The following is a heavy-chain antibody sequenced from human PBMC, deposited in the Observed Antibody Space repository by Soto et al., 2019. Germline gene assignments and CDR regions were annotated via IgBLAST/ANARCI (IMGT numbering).Heavy chain of an antibody. V-gene: IGHV3-21*01. CDR1: GFNFSSDS. J-gene: IGHJ6*02. CDR2: ISRSSSNI. CDR3: ARDLKVAAAGTGYYYYGMDV. D-gene: IGHD6-13*01. Sequence: EVQLVESGGGLVKPGGSLRLSCAASGFNFSSDSMNWVRQAPGKGLEWVSSISRSSSNIYYVDSVKGRFTISRDNAKNSLYLQMDSLRAEDTAVYYCARDLKVAAAGTGYYYYGMDVWGQGTTVTVSS.